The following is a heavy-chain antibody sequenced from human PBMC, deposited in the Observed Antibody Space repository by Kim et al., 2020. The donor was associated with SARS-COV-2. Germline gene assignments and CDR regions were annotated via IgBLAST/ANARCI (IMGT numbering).Heavy chain of an antibody. D-gene: IGHD1-26*01. J-gene: IGHJ6*02. CDR1: GGSISSYY. CDR3: ARDLGMPSYYYYYGMDV. V-gene: IGHV4-4*07. Sequence: SETLSLTCTVSGGSISSYYWSWIRQPAGKGLEWIGRIYTSGSTNYNPSLKSRVTMSVDTSKNQFSLKLSSVTAADTAVYYCARDLGMPSYYYYYGMDVWGQGTTVTVSS. CDR2: IYTSGST.